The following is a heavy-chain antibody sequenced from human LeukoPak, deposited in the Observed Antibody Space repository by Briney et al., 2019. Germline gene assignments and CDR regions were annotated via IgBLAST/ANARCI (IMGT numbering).Heavy chain of an antibody. J-gene: IGHJ6*03. V-gene: IGHV3-69-1*02. D-gene: IGHD6-19*01. Sequence: PGGSLRLSCAASGFTVSNNYMNWVRQAPGKGLEWVSFIASDGTIYYADSVKGRFTLSRDNAKNSLYLQMNSLRAEDTAVYYCATSPSGWGTYHYMNVWGKGTTVTIPS. CDR1: GFTVSNNY. CDR2: IASDGTI. CDR3: ATSPSGWGTYHYMNV.